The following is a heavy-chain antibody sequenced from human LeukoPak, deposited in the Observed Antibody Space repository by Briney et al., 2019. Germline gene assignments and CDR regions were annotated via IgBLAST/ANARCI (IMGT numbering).Heavy chain of an antibody. D-gene: IGHD2-15*01. V-gene: IGHV3-11*04. CDR3: NATADCSGGSCYSATEYFQH. CDR2: ISSSGSTI. J-gene: IGHJ1*01. CDR1: GFTFSDYY. Sequence: GGSLRLSCAASGFTFSDYYMIWIRQAPGKGLEWVSYISSSGSTIYYADSVKGRFTISRENAKNSLYLQMNSLRAGDTAVSESNATADCSGGSCYSATEYFQHWGQGTLVTVSS.